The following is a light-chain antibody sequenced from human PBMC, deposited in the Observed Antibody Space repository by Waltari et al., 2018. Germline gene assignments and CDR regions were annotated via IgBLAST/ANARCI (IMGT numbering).Light chain of an antibody. J-gene: IGKJ1*01. Sequence: EIVMTQSTATLSVSPGERATLSCRASQSVNNKLAWYQQKPGQAPRLLICGASTRATGIPVRFSGSGSGTEFSLTISSLQSEDFAVYYCEQYNTWPRTFGQGTKVEIK. CDR1: QSVNNK. CDR2: GAS. CDR3: EQYNTWPRT. V-gene: IGKV3-15*01.